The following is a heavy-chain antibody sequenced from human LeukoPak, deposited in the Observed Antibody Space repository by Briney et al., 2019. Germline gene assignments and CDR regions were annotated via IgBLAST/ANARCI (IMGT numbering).Heavy chain of an antibody. CDR1: GFTFSTYD. J-gene: IGHJ6*02. D-gene: IGHD1-7*01. CDR3: VREIRETVITRHYYYGIDV. Sequence: PGGSLRLSCAASGFTFSTYDMHWVRQVTGKGLEWVSAIGAGEDTYYLGSVKGRFTISRENAKNVLYRQMSSLRVEDTAVYYCVREIRETVITRHYYYGIDVWGQGTTVTVSS. V-gene: IGHV3-13*04. CDR2: IGAGEDT.